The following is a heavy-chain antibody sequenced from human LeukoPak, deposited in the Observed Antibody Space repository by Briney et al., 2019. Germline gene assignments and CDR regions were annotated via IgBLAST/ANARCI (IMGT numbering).Heavy chain of an antibody. V-gene: IGHV3-7*01. CDR2: MKEDGSDI. CDR3: ARGGARYLDS. J-gene: IGHJ4*02. D-gene: IGHD3-9*01. CDR1: GFDFNSYT. Sequence: GGSLRLSCVASGFDFNSYTMSWARQAPGKGLGWVAKMKEDGSDIHYVDSVKGRFTICRDNAKNSLCLQMSSLRADDTAVYYCARGGARYLDSWGQGILVTVSS.